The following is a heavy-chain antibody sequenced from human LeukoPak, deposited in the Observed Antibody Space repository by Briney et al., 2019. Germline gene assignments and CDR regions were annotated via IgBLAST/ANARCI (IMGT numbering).Heavy chain of an antibody. CDR2: IHYSGST. CDR1: CGSINSSIHF. Sequence: KPSGNPSLTRTVPCGSINSSIHFWGSIRHPPGGGLGWIGNIHYSGSTYDNPSLKSRVTISIDTSKNQFSLKLSSVTAADTAVYYCAGGGNSDSPEFDYWGQGTLVTVSS. J-gene: IGHJ4*02. D-gene: IGHD4-23*01. CDR3: AGGGNSDSPEFDY. V-gene: IGHV4-39*07.